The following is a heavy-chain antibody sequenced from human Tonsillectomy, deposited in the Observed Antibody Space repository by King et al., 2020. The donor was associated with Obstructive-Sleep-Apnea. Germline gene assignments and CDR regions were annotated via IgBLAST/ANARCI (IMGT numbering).Heavy chain of an antibody. CDR2: IYWDDDN. Sequence: HITLKESGPTLVKPTQTLTLTCTFSGFSLSTSGVGVGWIRQPPGKALEWLALIYWDDDNLYSPSLRTRLTITKDTSKNQVVLTMTNMDPVDSATYFCAHRRGATYFFDYWGQGTLVTVSS. D-gene: IGHD4/OR15-4a*01. CDR1: GFSLSTSGVG. J-gene: IGHJ4*02. V-gene: IGHV2-5*02. CDR3: AHRRGATYFFDY.